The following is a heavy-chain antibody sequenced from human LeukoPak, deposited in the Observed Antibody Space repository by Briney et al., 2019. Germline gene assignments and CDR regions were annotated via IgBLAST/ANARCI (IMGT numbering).Heavy chain of an antibody. CDR1: GFTFSSYA. V-gene: IGHV3-30*04. Sequence: PGRSLRFSCAASGFTFSSYAMHWVRQAPGKGLEWVAVISYDGSNKYYADSVKGRFTISRDNSKNTLYLQMNSLRAEDTAVYYCARDSTTRGDLRYYFDYWGQGTLVTVSS. CDR2: ISYDGSNK. CDR3: ARDSTTRGDLRYYFDY. D-gene: IGHD2-21*02. J-gene: IGHJ4*02.